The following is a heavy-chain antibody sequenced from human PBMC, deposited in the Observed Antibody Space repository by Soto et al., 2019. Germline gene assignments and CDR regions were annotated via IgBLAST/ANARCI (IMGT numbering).Heavy chain of an antibody. Sequence: GGSLRLSCAASGFTFSSYAMSWVRQAPGKGLEWVSAISGSGGSTYYADSVKGRFTISRDNSKNTLYLQMNSLKTEDTAVYYCPTDSLFTMILVRFDFWGHGTLVTVSS. J-gene: IGHJ4*01. D-gene: IGHD3-22*01. CDR2: ISGSGGST. V-gene: IGHV3-23*01. CDR3: PTDSLFTMILVRFDF. CDR1: GFTFSSYA.